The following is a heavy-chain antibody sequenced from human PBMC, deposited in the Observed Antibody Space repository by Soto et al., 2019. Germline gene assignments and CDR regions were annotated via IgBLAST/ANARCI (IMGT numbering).Heavy chain of an antibody. CDR1: GGSISSYY. D-gene: IGHD3-10*01. Sequence: TSETLSLTCTVSGGSISSYYWSWIRQPPGKGLEWIGYIYYSGSTNYNPSLKSRVTISVDTSKNQFSLKLSSVTAADTAVYYCARVWTYYYGSGAPLAFDIWGQGTMVTVSS. V-gene: IGHV4-59*01. J-gene: IGHJ3*02. CDR2: IYYSGST. CDR3: ARVWTYYYGSGAPLAFDI.